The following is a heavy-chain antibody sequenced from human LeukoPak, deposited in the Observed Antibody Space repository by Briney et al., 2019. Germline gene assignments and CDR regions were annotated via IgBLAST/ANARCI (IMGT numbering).Heavy chain of an antibody. CDR2: IYTSGST. CDR3: ARGYDFWSGYRYFYYYYYMDV. Sequence: SETLSLTCTVSGGSISSGSYYWSWIRQPAGKELEWIGRIYTSGSTNYNPSLKSRVTISVDTSKNQFSLKLSSVTAADTAVYYCARGYDFWSGYRYFYYYYYMDVWGKGTTVTVSS. CDR1: GGSISSGSYY. V-gene: IGHV4-61*02. J-gene: IGHJ6*03. D-gene: IGHD3-3*01.